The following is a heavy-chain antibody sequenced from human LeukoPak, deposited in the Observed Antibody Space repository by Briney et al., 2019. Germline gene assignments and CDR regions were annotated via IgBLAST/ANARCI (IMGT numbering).Heavy chain of an antibody. CDR1: GGSISSHH. Sequence: SGTLSLTCTVSGGSISSHHWSWIRQPPGKGLEWIGYIYYSGSTNYNPSLKSRVTISVDTSKNQFSLKLSSVTAADTAVYYCARGTYYYYYMDVWGKGTTVTVSS. V-gene: IGHV4-59*11. CDR2: IYYSGST. CDR3: ARGTYYYYYMDV. J-gene: IGHJ6*03.